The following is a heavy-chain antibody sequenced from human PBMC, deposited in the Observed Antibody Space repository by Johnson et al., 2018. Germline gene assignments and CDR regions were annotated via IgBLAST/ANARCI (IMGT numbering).Heavy chain of an antibody. V-gene: IGHV3-33*01. CDR3: ARGDTAMAEIDY. J-gene: IGHJ4*02. D-gene: IGHD5-18*01. CDR1: GFTFSRYG. Sequence: QVQLVQSGGGVVQPGKSLRLSCAASGFTFSRYGIHWVRRTPGKGLAWVAVIWFDGSKKFYADSVKGRFTVSRDNSKNTVYLQMNSLRAEDTAVYYCARGDTAMAEIDYWGQGTLVTVSS. CDR2: IWFDGSKK.